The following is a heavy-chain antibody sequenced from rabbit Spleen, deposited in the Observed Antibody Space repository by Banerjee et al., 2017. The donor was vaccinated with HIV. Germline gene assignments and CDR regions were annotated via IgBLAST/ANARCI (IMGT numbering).Heavy chain of an antibody. CDR2: IAGGASGFT. CDR1: GFSFSSSDY. J-gene: IGHJ4*01. D-gene: IGHD1-1*01. CDR3: ARDLVGVIGWNFYL. V-gene: IGHV1S45*01. Sequence: QEQLEESGGGLVKPEGSLTLTCKASGFSFSSSDYMCWVRQAPGKGLEWISCIAGGASGFTYSATWAKGRFTCSKTSSTTVTLRMTSLTAADRATYFCARDLVGVIGWNFYLWGQGTLVTVS.